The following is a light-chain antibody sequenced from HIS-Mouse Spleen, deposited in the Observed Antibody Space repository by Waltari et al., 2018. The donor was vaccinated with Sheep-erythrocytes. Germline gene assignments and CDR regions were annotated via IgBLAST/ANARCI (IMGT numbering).Light chain of an antibody. CDR1: QSISSY. CDR2: KAS. CDR3: QQYNSSLT. V-gene: IGKV1-5*03. J-gene: IGKJ3*01. Sequence: DIQMTQSPSSLSASVGDRVTITCRASQSISSYLNWYQQKPGKAPKLLIYKASSLESGVPSRFSGSGSGTEFTLTISSLQPDDFATYYCQQYNSSLTFSPGTKVDIK.